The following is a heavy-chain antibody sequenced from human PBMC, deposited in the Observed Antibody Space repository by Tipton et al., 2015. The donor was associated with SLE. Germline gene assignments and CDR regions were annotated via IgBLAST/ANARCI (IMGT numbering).Heavy chain of an antibody. CDR2: INHSGST. J-gene: IGHJ5*01. CDR1: GGSFSGYY. D-gene: IGHD1-14*01. Sequence: TLSLTCAVYGGSFSGYYWSWIRQPPGKGLEWIGEINHSGSTNYNPSLKSRVTISVDTSKNQFSLKVSSVTSADTAVYYCVRDFGNVGRFDSWGQGTLVTVSS. CDR3: VRDFGNVGRFDS. V-gene: IGHV4-34*01.